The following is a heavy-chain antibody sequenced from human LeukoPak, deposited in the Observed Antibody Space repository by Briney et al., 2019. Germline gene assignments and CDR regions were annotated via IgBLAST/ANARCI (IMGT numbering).Heavy chain of an antibody. CDR2: ISGSGGST. Sequence: SGGSLRLSCAASGFTFSSYAMNWVRQAPGKGLEWVSGISGSGGSTYYADSVKGRFTISRDNSKNTLYLQMNSLRAEDTAVYYCAKSLFGVVIPRFDYWGQGTLVTVSS. D-gene: IGHD3-3*01. CDR3: AKSLFGVVIPRFDY. J-gene: IGHJ4*02. V-gene: IGHV3-23*01. CDR1: GFTFSSYA.